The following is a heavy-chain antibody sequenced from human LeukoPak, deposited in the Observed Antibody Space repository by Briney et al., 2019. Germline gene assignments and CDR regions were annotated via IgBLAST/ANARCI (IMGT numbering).Heavy chain of an antibody. CDR1: VYSFTSHD. V-gene: IGHV1-8*01. J-gene: IGHJ4*02. CDR2: MNPQSRNG. Sequence: SVKVSCKASVYSFTSHDTNRVREATGQGLERRGWMNPQSRNGGLAQKFQGRVTMTSDISIATVYMELSSLTSDDTAIYYCTTGGHYFNSGTSDYWGQGTLVIVSS. CDR3: TTGGHYFNSGTSDY. D-gene: IGHD3-10*01.